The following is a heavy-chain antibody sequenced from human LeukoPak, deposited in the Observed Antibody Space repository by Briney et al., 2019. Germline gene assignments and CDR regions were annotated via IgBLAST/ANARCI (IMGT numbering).Heavy chain of an antibody. Sequence: GGSLRLSCAASGFTFSDYYMSWIRQAPGKGLEWVSYIRSSGSTIYYADSVKGRFTISRDNAKNSLYLQMNSLRAEDTAVYYCARVDCSSTSCCEFDYWGQGTLVTASS. D-gene: IGHD2-2*01. J-gene: IGHJ4*02. CDR1: GFTFSDYY. CDR3: ARVDCSSTSCCEFDY. V-gene: IGHV3-11*04. CDR2: IRSSGSTI.